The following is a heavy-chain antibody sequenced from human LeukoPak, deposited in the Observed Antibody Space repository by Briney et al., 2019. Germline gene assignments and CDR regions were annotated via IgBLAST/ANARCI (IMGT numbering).Heavy chain of an antibody. CDR1: GYTFTGYF. Sequence: GSSVTVSCTCSGYTFTGYFWHWLRQAPAKGLAGVGWINPNRGGTNYAQKFQGRVTMTRDKSISTAYMELSRLRSDDTAVYYCARGSIVGATFDYFDYWGQGTLVTVSS. CDR2: INPNRGGT. D-gene: IGHD1-26*01. V-gene: IGHV1-2*02. CDR3: ARGSIVGATFDYFDY. J-gene: IGHJ4*02.